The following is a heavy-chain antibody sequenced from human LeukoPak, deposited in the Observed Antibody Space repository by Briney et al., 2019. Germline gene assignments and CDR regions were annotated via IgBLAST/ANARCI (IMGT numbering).Heavy chain of an antibody. J-gene: IGHJ4*02. V-gene: IGHV3-48*01. CDR1: GFTFSSYS. D-gene: IGHD4-17*01. CDR2: ISSSSSTI. Sequence: PGGSLRLSCAASGFTFSSYSMNWVRQAPGKGLEWVSYISSSSSTIYYADSVKGRFTISRDNAKNSLYLQMNSLRAEDTAVYYCARDGGVTTFSYYFDYWGQGTLVTVSS. CDR3: ARDGGVTTFSYYFDY.